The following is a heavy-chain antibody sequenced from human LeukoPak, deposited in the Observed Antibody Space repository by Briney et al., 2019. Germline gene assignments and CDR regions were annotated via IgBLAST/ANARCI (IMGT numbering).Heavy chain of an antibody. D-gene: IGHD3-10*01. Sequence: GGSLRLSCAASGFTFSSNWMSWVRQAPGKGLEWVANIKEDGSEKYYVDSVKGRFTISRDNAKNSLYLQMNSLRAEDTAVYYCARHYYYGSGSTTVAGPWGQGTLVTVSS. CDR3: ARHYYYGSGSTTVAGP. V-gene: IGHV3-7*01. CDR1: GFTFSSNW. CDR2: IKEDGSEK. J-gene: IGHJ5*02.